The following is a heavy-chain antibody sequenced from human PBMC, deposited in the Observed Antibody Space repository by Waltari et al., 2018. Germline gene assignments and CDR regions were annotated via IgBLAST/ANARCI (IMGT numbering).Heavy chain of an antibody. CDR1: GGSISSSSYY. V-gene: IGHV4-39*07. CDR3: ARESPLQLYIVVVPAAMPFDI. J-gene: IGHJ3*02. D-gene: IGHD2-2*01. CDR2: IYYSGST. Sequence: QLQLQESGPGLVKPSETLSLTCTVSGGSISSSSYYWGWIRQPPGKGLGWIGSIYYSGSTYYNPSLKSRVTISVDTSKNQFSLKLSSVTAADTAVYYCARESPLQLYIVVVPAAMPFDIWGQGTMVTVSS.